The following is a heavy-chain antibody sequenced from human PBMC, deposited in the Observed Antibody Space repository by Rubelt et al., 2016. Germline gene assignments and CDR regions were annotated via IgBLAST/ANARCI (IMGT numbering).Heavy chain of an antibody. J-gene: IGHJ4*02. V-gene: IGHV4-34*01. CDR3: ARGHWNYFDY. Sequence: QVQLQQWGAGLLKPSETLSLTCAVYGGSFSGYYWSWIRQPPGKGLEWIGEINHRGSTNYNPSLKSRVTISVDTPKNLFALTLGSVTAADTAVYYCARGHWNYFDYWGQGTLVTVSS. CDR2: INHRGST. D-gene: IGHD1-1*01. CDR1: GGSFSGYY.